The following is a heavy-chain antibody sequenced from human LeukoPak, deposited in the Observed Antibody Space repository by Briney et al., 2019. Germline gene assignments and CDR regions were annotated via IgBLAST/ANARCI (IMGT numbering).Heavy chain of an antibody. D-gene: IGHD3-22*01. CDR3: AKGAYDSSGYSWARFDY. Sequence: GGSLRLSCAASGFTFDDYAMHWVRQAPGKGLEWVSGISWNNGSIGYADSVKGRFTISRDNAKNSLYLQMNSLRAEDTALYYCAKGAYDSSGYSWARFDYWGQGTLVTVSS. J-gene: IGHJ4*02. V-gene: IGHV3-9*01. CDR2: ISWNNGSI. CDR1: GFTFDDYA.